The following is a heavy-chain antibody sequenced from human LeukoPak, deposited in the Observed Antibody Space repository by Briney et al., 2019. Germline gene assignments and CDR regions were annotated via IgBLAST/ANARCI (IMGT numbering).Heavy chain of an antibody. Sequence: SVKVSCKASGYTFSSYAISWVRQAPGQGLEWMGGIIPIFGTANYAQKFQGRVTITADESTSTAYMELSSLRSEDTAVYYCAGYCSSTSCPIDYWGQGTLVTVSS. CDR3: AGYCSSTSCPIDY. D-gene: IGHD2-2*01. CDR1: GYTFSSYA. J-gene: IGHJ4*02. V-gene: IGHV1-69*13. CDR2: IIPIFGTA.